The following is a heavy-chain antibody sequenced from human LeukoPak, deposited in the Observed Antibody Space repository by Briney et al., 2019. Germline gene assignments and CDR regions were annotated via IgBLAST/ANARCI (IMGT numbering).Heavy chain of an antibody. CDR1: GFTFSTYS. Sequence: PGGSLRLSCAASGFTFSTYSMHWVRQAPGKGLEWVSSISTGSSYIYSADSVKGRFTISRDNAKNSLFLQMSSLRDEDTAVYYCARGVTGFDSWGQGTLVTVSS. CDR2: ISTGSSYI. J-gene: IGHJ4*02. V-gene: IGHV3-21*01. CDR3: ARGVTGFDS.